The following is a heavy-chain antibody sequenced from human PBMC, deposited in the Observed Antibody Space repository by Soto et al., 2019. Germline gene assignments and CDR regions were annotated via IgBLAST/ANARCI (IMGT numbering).Heavy chain of an antibody. V-gene: IGHV3-11*06. CDR3: ARRRLRFLVGMDV. D-gene: IGHD3-3*01. CDR1: GFTFSDYY. CDR2: ISSSSSYT. Sequence: GGSLRLSCAASGFTFSDYYMSWIRQAPGKGLEWVSYISSSSSYTNYADSVKGRFTISRDNAKNSLYLQMNSLRAEDTAVYYCARRRLRFLVGMDVWGQGTTVTVSS. J-gene: IGHJ6*02.